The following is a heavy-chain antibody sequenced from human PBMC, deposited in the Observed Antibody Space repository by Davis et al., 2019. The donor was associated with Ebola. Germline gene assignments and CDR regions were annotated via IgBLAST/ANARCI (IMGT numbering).Heavy chain of an antibody. CDR2: ISSSSTI. D-gene: IGHD2-15*01. V-gene: IGHV3-48*02. Sequence: PGGSLRLSCAASGFTFSSYSMNWVRQAPGKGLEWVSYISSSSTIYYADSVKGRFTISRDNAKNSLYLQMNSLRDEDTAVYYCARDLTYCSGGSCYYYYGMDVWGKGTTVTVSS. CDR3: ARDLTYCSGGSCYYYYGMDV. CDR1: GFTFSSYS. J-gene: IGHJ6*04.